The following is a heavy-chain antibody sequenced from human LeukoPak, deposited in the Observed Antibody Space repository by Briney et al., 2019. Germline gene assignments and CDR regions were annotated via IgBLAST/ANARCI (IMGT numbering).Heavy chain of an antibody. V-gene: IGHV3-21*01. J-gene: IGHJ5*02. CDR2: ISSSSSYI. CDR3: ARGNGGFCSSTSCSLIDWFDP. D-gene: IGHD2-2*01. Sequence: GGSLRLSCAASGFTFSSYSMNWVRQAPGKGLEWVSSISSSSSYIYYADSVKGRFTISRDNAKNSLYLQMNSLRAEDTAVYYCARGNGGFCSSTSCSLIDWFDPWGQGTLVTVSS. CDR1: GFTFSSYS.